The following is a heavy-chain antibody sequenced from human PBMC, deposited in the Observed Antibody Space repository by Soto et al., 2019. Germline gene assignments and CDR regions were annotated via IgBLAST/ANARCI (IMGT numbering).Heavy chain of an antibody. D-gene: IGHD2-21*01. CDR2: IRSKGNNYAT. V-gene: IGHV3-73*02. J-gene: IGHJ2*01. CDR3: VRYSRTLGLFFDL. CDR1: GFTFSDSA. Sequence: EVQLVESGGGLVQPGGSLKLSCAASGFTFSDSAMHWVRQASGEGLEWLGSIRSKGNNYATEYGASLKGRFTISRDDSKKTTYLQMRNLNTEDTAVYYCVRYSRTLGLFFDLWGRGTLVTVSS.